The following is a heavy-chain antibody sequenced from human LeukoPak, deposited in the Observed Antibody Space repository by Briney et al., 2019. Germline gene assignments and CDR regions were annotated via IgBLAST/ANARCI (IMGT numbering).Heavy chain of an antibody. CDR2: INPNSGGT. D-gene: IGHD2-21*02. V-gene: IGHV1-2*02. CDR3: ARVTHSGGDWRHDY. J-gene: IGHJ4*02. CDR1: GYTFTGYY. Sequence: ASVKVSCKASGYTFTGYYMHWVRQAPGQGLEWMGWINPNSGGTNYAQKFQGRVTMTRGTSISTAYMELSRLRSDDTAVYYCARVTHSGGDWRHDYWGQGTLVTVSS.